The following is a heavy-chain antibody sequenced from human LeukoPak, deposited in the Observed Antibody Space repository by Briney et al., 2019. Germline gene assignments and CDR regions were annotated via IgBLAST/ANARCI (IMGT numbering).Heavy chain of an antibody. V-gene: IGHV1-69*02. CDR2: IIPILGIA. CDR3: ARAPPDTAMVAWFDP. CDR1: GGTFSSYT. D-gene: IGHD5-18*01. J-gene: IGHJ5*02. Sequence: SVKVSCKAAGGTFSSYTISWVRQAPGQGLEWMGRIIPILGIANYAQKFQGRVTITADKSTSTAYMELSSLRSEDTAVYYCARAPPDTAMVAWFDPWGQGTLVTVSS.